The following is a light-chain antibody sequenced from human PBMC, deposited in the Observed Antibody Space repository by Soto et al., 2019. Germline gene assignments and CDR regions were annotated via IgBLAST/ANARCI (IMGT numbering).Light chain of an antibody. CDR2: RNT. CDR1: RSNIGNNY. V-gene: IGLV1-47*01. Sequence: QSVLTQPPSASGTRGQTVTISCSGSRSNIGNNYVCWYQQLPGAAPKLLIYRNTQRPSGVPDRFSGSKSGTAASLAISGLRSEDEADYFCEAWDDSLSGHVFGTGTKVTV. J-gene: IGLJ1*01. CDR3: EAWDDSLSGHV.